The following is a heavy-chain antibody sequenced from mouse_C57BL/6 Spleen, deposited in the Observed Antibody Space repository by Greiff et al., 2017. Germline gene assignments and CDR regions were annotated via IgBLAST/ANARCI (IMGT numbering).Heavy chain of an antibody. Sequence: EVKLVESGRGLVQPGGSMKLSCAASGFTFSDDWMDWVRQSPEKGLEWVAEIRNKANNHATYYAESVKGRFTITRDDSKSRVYLQMNSLRAEDTGIYYCTRPRDYDAMDYWGQGTSLTVSS. CDR2: IRNKANNHAT. CDR3: TRPRDYDAMDY. J-gene: IGHJ4*01. CDR1: GFTFSDDW. V-gene: IGHV6-6*01.